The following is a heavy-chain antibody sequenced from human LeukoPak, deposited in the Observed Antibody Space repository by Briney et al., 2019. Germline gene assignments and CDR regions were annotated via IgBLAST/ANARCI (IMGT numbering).Heavy chain of an antibody. D-gene: IGHD3-10*02. J-gene: IGHJ6*04. V-gene: IGHV3-48*03. CDR3: AELGITMIGGV. CDR1: GFTFSNYE. Sequence: GGSLRLSCAASGFTFSNYEMHWVRQAPGKGLGWVSYISSSGSDIYYADSVKGRFTISRDNAKNSLYLHMNSLRAEDTAVYYCAELGITMIGGVWGKGTTVTISS. CDR2: ISSSGSDI.